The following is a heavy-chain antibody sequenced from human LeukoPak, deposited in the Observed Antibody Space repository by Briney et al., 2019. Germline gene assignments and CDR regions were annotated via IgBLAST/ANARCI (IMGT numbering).Heavy chain of an antibody. Sequence: SETLSLTCTVSGGSISNYYWNWIRQPPGKALEWLGYIYSSRSTKYSPSLKSRVTISVDTSKNQFSLKLSSVTAADTAVNYCARNDFWNGYWDGWNYWGQGTLVTVSS. V-gene: IGHV4-59*01. D-gene: IGHD3-3*01. CDR2: IYSSRST. CDR3: ARNDFWNGYWDGWNY. CDR1: GGSISNYY. J-gene: IGHJ4*02.